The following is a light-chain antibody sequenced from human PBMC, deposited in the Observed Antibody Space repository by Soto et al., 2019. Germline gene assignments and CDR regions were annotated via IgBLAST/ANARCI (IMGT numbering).Light chain of an antibody. V-gene: IGKV2-24*01. Sequence: DIVVTQTPLSSPVALGQAASISCRSSQSLVHKDGNTYLSWFHQRPGQPPRLLIYKVSVRFSGVPDRFSGSGAGTDFTLTISRVETDEVGFYYWMQATQSPWTVGQGPKVEIK. CDR3: MQATQSPWT. CDR1: QSLVHKDGNTY. CDR2: KVS. J-gene: IGKJ1*01.